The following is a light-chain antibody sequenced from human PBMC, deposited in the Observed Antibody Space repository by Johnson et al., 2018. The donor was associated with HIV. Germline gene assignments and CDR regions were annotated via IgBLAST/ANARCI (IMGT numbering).Light chain of an antibody. J-gene: IGLJ1*01. CDR3: GTWDSSLSAGV. V-gene: IGLV1-51*02. CDR2: END. Sequence: QSVLTQPPSVSAAPGQKVTISCSGSSSDMGNYAVSWYQQLPGTAPKLLIYENDKRPSGIPDRFSGSKSGTSATLGITGLQTGDEADYYCGTWDSSLSAGVFGTGTKVTVL. CDR1: SSDMGNYA.